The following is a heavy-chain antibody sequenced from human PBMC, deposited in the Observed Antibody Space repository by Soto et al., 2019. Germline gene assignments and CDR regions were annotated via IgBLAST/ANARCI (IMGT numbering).Heavy chain of an antibody. J-gene: IGHJ4*02. CDR3: ARDPTDIVVVVAATGPVDY. CDR1: GFTFSSYS. Sequence: GGSLRLSCAASGFTFSSYSMNWVRQAPGKGLEWVSSFSSSSSYIYYADSVKGRFTFSRDNAKNSLFLQMNSLRAEDTAVYYCARDPTDIVVVVAATGPVDYWGQGTLVTVSS. D-gene: IGHD2-15*01. CDR2: FSSSSSYI. V-gene: IGHV3-21*01.